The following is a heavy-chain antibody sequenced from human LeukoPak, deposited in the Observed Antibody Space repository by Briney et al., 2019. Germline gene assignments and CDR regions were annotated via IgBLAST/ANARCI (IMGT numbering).Heavy chain of an antibody. J-gene: IGHJ4*02. CDR3: ASAFRSSLYLYY. V-gene: IGHV3-21*01. D-gene: IGHD6-6*01. CDR2: ITGSSSYI. CDR1: GFTFSTYY. Sequence: GGSLRLSCAASGFTFSTYYMNCVRQAPGKGLEWVSFITGSSSYIYYTDSVKGRFTISRDNAKNSVFLQMNSLRDDDTAVYYCASAFRSSLYLYYWGQGTLVTVSS.